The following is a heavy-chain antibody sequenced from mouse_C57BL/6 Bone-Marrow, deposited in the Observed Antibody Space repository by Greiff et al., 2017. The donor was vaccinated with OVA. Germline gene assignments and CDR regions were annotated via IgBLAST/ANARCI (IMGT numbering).Heavy chain of an antibody. Sequence: VQLQQSGPVLVKPGPSVKISCKASGFTFTDYYMHWVKQSHGKSLEWIGLAYPYNGGTSYNQKFKGKATLTVDTSSSTADMELNSLTSEDAAVYYCGRKNDSNYDWYFDVWGTGTTVTVSA. J-gene: IGHJ1*03. D-gene: IGHD2-5*01. CDR3: GRKNDSNYDWYFDV. V-gene: IGHV1-36*01. CDR2: AYPYNGGT. CDR1: GFTFTDYY.